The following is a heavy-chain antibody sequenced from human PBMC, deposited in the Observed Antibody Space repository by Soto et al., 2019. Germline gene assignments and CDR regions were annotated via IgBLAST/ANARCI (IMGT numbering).Heavy chain of an antibody. CDR3: AREADILNWFDP. Sequence: PGGSLRLSCAASGITFNNYALNWVRQAPGKGLEWVSGISGSGTGTYYADSVKGRLTISRDNAKNSLYLQMNSLRAEDTAVYYCAREADILNWFDPWGQGTLVTVSS. V-gene: IGHV3-23*01. J-gene: IGHJ5*02. D-gene: IGHD3-9*01. CDR2: ISGSGTGT. CDR1: GITFNNYA.